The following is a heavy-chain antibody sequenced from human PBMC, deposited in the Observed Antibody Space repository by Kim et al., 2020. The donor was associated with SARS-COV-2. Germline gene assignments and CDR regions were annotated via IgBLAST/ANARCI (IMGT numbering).Heavy chain of an antibody. CDR3: ARSSTTVTSRFDF. CDR2: IYYRGST. V-gene: IGHV4-39*01. CDR1: GGSISTSNYY. J-gene: IGHJ4*02. D-gene: IGHD4-17*01. Sequence: SETLSLTCSVSGGSISTSNYYWGWIRQSPGKGLEWIGSIYYRGSTYYNPSLKSRVTTSADTSKSQFSLKLTSVTAADTAVYYCARSSTTVTSRFDFWGQGILVTVSS.